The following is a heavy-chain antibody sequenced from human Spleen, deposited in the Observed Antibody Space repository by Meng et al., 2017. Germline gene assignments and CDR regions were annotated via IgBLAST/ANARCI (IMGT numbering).Heavy chain of an antibody. CDR3: ARDHRDIIYYYYGMDV. J-gene: IGHJ6*02. Sequence: GGSLRLSCAASGFTFSSYAMHWVRQAPGKGLEWVAVITYDGSNKYYADSVKGRFTISRDNAKNPLYLQMNSLRAEDKAVYYCARDHRDIIYYYYGMDVWGQGTTVTVSS. CDR1: GFTFSSYA. CDR2: ITYDGSNK. V-gene: IGHV3-30*04. D-gene: IGHD3-9*01.